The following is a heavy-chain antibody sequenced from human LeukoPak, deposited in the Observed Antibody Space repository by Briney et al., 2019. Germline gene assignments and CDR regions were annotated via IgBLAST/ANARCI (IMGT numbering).Heavy chain of an antibody. V-gene: IGHV3-23*01. J-gene: IGHJ4*02. CDR3: AKDAQRGFDYSNSLEY. CDR1: GFTFSSYA. D-gene: IGHD4-11*01. Sequence: PGGSLRLSCAASGFTFSSYAMSWVRQAPGKGLEWVSAISGSGGSTYYADSVKGRFTISRDNSRNILYLQIDSLRGEDTAVYYCAKDAQRGFDYSNSLEYWGQGTLVTVSS. CDR2: ISGSGGST.